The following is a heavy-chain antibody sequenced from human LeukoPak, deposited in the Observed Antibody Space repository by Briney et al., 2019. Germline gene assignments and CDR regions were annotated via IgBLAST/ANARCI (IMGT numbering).Heavy chain of an antibody. J-gene: IGHJ4*01. V-gene: IGHV3-23*01. CDR2: ISGSGGST. Sequence: GSLRLPCSASGFTFSSYAMSWVRQAPGKGLGWVSAISGSGGSTYYAYSVKVRFTISRANSKSTLNLQMNSLRAEDTAIYYCAKQPPELATPYKTDYWGQGTLVTVSS. D-gene: IGHD5-12*01. CDR3: AKQPPELATPYKTDY. CDR1: GFTFSSYA.